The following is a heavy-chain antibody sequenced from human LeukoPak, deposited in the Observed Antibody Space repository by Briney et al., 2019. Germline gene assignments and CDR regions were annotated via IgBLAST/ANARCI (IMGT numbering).Heavy chain of an antibody. Sequence: GGSLRLSCAASGFTFSTYWMSWVRQAPGKGLEWVANIKKDGSEKYYMDSVKGRFTISRDNAKNSLYLQMNSLRAEDTAVYYCARAARNYYGSGSYTPHFDYWGQGTLVTVSS. CDR2: IKKDGSEK. D-gene: IGHD3-10*01. CDR1: GFTFSTYW. J-gene: IGHJ4*02. CDR3: ARAARNYYGSGSYTPHFDY. V-gene: IGHV3-7*01.